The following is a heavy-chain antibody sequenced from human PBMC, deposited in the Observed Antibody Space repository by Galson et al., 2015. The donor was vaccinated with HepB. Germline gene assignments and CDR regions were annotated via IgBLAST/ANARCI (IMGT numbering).Heavy chain of an antibody. Sequence: SLRLSCAASGFTFNRYSMNWVRQAPGKGLEWASYISGSSGSKYYADSVKGRFTISRDNAKNSLYLQLDSLRDEDTAVYYCARGVYDSSGYYDFYFDSWGQGTQATVSS. J-gene: IGHJ4*02. CDR1: GFTFNRYS. CDR2: ISGSSGSK. CDR3: ARGVYDSSGYYDFYFDS. D-gene: IGHD3-22*01. V-gene: IGHV3-48*02.